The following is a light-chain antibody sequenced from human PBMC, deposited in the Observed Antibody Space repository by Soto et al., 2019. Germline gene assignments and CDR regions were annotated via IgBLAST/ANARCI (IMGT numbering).Light chain of an antibody. V-gene: IGLV2-23*01. Sequence: QSALTQPASVSGSPGQSIIISCTGTSSDVGSYDLVSWYRQRPGKAPKLMIYEGTKRPSGVSNRYSASKSGNTASLTISGLQAEDEADYFCCSYAGRNTSVVFAGGTKLTVL. J-gene: IGLJ2*01. CDR3: CSYAGRNTSVV. CDR2: EGT. CDR1: SSDVGSYDL.